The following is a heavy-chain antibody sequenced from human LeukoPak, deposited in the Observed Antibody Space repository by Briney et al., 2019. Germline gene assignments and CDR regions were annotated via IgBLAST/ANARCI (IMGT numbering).Heavy chain of an antibody. CDR3: AREGGLQWWGAFDI. CDR2: IRYDGSNK. D-gene: IGHD4-23*01. Sequence: GGSLRLSCAASGFTFSSYGMHWVRQAPGKGLEWVAFIRYDGSNKYYADSVKGRFTISRDNSKNTLYLQMNSLRAEDTAVYYCAREGGLQWWGAFDIWGQGTMVTVSS. CDR1: GFTFSSYG. J-gene: IGHJ3*02. V-gene: IGHV3-30*02.